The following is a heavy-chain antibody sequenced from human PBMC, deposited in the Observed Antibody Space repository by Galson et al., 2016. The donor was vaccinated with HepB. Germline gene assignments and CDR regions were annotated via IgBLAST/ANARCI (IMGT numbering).Heavy chain of an antibody. Sequence: ETLSLTCAVSGGSISSSNWWNWVRQPPGKGLEWIGEIFHSGSTNYNPSLKSRVTISVDKSKNQFSLKLSSVTAADTAIYYCARWKAEGESNWLDPWGQGTLVTVSS. CDR2: IFHSGST. CDR1: GGSISSSNW. V-gene: IGHV4-4*02. J-gene: IGHJ5*02. CDR3: ARWKAEGESNWLDP. D-gene: IGHD1-1*01.